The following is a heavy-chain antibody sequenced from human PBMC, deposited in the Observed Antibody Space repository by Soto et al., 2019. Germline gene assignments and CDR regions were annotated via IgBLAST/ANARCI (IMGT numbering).Heavy chain of an antibody. J-gene: IGHJ5*02. CDR1: GGSISNYD. CDR2: MYYNGNI. V-gene: IGHV4-59*01. CDR3: ASGGNWFDP. Sequence: TSETLSLTGNVSGGSISNYDWTWVRQSPERGLEWIGYMYYNGNINYNPSPKSRVTISIDTSKNQFSLTLKSVTAADTAVYYCASGGNWFDPCGQGVLVTVSS. D-gene: IGHD3-16*01.